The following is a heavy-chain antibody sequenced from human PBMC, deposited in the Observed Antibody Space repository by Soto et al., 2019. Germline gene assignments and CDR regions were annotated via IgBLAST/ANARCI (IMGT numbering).Heavy chain of an antibody. Sequence: VASVKVSCKASGGTFSSYAIRWVRQAPGQGLEWMGGIIPIFGTANYAQKFQGRVTITADKSTSTAYMELSSLRSEDTAVYYCASGWVSVVVPAAQYFDYWGQGTLVTVSS. D-gene: IGHD2-2*01. CDR3: ASGWVSVVVPAAQYFDY. CDR2: IIPIFGTA. CDR1: GGTFSSYA. V-gene: IGHV1-69*06. J-gene: IGHJ4*02.